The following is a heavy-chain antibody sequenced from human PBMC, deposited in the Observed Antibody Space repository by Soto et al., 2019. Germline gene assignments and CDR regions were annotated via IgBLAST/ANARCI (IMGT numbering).Heavy chain of an antibody. J-gene: IGHJ4*02. Sequence: QVQLVQSGAEVKKAGTSVKVSCKASGYTFTSNGISWVRQAPGQGLEWMGWISTYNGNTNYAQKLQGRVTMTRDTSTSHAYVELRALRSADTSGYYGARVGDGDYGYWGQGSLVTVSS. CDR2: ISTYNGNT. D-gene: IGHD4-17*01. V-gene: IGHV1-18*01. CDR3: ARVGDGDYGY. CDR1: GYTFTSNG.